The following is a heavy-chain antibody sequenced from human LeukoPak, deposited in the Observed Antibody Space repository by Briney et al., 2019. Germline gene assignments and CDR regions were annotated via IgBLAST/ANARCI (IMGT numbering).Heavy chain of an antibody. CDR3: ARDGGEYSSSQAYYYYGMDV. CDR2: INPSGGST. V-gene: IGHV1-46*01. Sequence: ASVKVSCKASGYTFTSYYMHWVRQAPGQGLEWMGIINPSGGSTSYAQKFQGRVTMTRDTSTSTAYMELSSLRSEDTAVYYCARDGGEYSSSQAYYYYGMDVWGQGTTVTVSS. CDR1: GYTFTSYY. J-gene: IGHJ6*02. D-gene: IGHD6-6*01.